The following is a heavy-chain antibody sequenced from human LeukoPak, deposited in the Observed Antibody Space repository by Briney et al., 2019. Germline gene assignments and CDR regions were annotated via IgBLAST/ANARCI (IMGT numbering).Heavy chain of an antibody. CDR3: SGERAGTIVDF. V-gene: IGHV4-38-2*02. CDR1: SFSFTTDNY. CDR2: LFRTGGT. D-gene: IGHD3-3*01. Sequence: SETLSLTCTVASFSFTTDNYWGWIRPPPGKGLEGIGSLFRTGGTYYNPSLRDRVTISLDTPKNSFFLCLHSVTPAATAVYFFSGERAGTIVDFWGRGTLVTVSS. J-gene: IGHJ4*02.